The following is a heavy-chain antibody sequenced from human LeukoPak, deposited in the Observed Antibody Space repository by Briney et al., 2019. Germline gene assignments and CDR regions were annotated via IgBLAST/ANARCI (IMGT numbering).Heavy chain of an antibody. D-gene: IGHD6-19*01. CDR2: IIPIFGTA. CDR1: GGTFSSYA. Sequence: SVKASCTASGGTFSSYAISWVRQAPGQGLEWMGGIIPIFGTANYAQKFQGRVTITADESTSTAYMELSSLRSEDTAVYYCARKTVAGLDYWGQGTLVTVSS. J-gene: IGHJ4*02. CDR3: ARKTVAGLDY. V-gene: IGHV1-69*13.